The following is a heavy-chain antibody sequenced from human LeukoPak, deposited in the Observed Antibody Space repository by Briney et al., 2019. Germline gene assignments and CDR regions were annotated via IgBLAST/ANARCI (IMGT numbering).Heavy chain of an antibody. D-gene: IGHD6-19*01. CDR1: GFIFTTYG. CDR3: AKRRAGPGSFEPPHS. CDR2: ILYDGNDK. J-gene: IGHJ4*02. V-gene: IGHV3-30*18. Sequence: GRSLRLSCAASGFIFTTYGMYWVRQALGGGLEGVAVILYDGNDKYYADSVKGRFTISRDNSNNTLYLQMNSLRPEDTAVYYCAKRRAGPGSFEPPHSWGQGTLVTDSS.